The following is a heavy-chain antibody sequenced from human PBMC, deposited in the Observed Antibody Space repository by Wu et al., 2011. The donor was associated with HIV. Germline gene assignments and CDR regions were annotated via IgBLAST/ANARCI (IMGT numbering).Heavy chain of an antibody. CDR2: INPSSENT. J-gene: IGHJ4*02. CDR1: GYLFTTFY. CDR3: VRGDRHRTLDS. D-gene: IGHD1-14*01. V-gene: IGHV1-46*01. Sequence: QVQLVQSGAEVKKPGASVKISCKASGYLFTTFYIHWVRQAPGQGLEWLGLINPSSENTNYAQRFQSRVALTRDTSTSTVYMELSSLTSEDTALYYCVRGDRHRTLDSWGRGTLVSVSS.